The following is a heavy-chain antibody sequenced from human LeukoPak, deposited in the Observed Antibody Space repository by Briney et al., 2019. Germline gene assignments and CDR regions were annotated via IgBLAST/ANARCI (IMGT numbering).Heavy chain of an antibody. CDR1: GFSLSDYY. D-gene: IGHD3-10*01. CDR3: VRVRGSYAFGI. CDR2: ISKSGTDT. J-gene: IGHJ3*02. Sequence: GGSLRLSCAASGFSLSDYYITWIRQAPGKGLEWVSYISKSGTDTNYADSVKGRFTISRDNAKNSLYLQMNSLRVEDTAVYSCVRVRGSYAFGIWGQGTMVTVSS. V-gene: IGHV3-11*05.